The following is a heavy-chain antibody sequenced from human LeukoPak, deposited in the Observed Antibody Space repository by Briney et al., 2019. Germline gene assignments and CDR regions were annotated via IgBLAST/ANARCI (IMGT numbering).Heavy chain of an antibody. CDR3: ARDLAYCSSTSCANFDY. D-gene: IGHD2-2*01. J-gene: IGHJ4*02. Sequence: GGSLRLSCAASGFTFSSYAMNWVRQAPGKGLEWVSSISSSSSYIYYADSVKGRFTISRDNAKNSLYLQMNSLRAEDTAVYYCARDLAYCSSTSCANFDYWGQGTLVTVSS. CDR1: GFTFSSYA. CDR2: ISSSSSYI. V-gene: IGHV3-21*01.